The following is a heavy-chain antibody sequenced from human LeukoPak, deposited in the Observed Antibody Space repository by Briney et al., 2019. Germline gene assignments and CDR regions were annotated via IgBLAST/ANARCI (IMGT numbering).Heavy chain of an antibody. CDR2: IYYSGST. Sequence: SQTLSLTCTGSGGSISSGDYYWSWIRQPPGKGLVWIGYIYYSGSTYYIPSLKSRVTISVDTSKNQFSLKLSSVTAADTAVYYCARGYSSSPRYFQHWGQGTLVTVSS. D-gene: IGHD6-13*01. V-gene: IGHV4-30-4*01. CDR1: GGSISSGDYY. J-gene: IGHJ1*01. CDR3: ARGYSSSPRYFQH.